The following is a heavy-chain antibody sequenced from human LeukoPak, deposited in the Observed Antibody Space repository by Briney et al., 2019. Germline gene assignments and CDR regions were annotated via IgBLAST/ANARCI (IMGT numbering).Heavy chain of an antibody. CDR2: ISSSGSTI. CDR1: GFTFSSYE. D-gene: IGHD5-24*01. Sequence: PGGSLRLSCAASGFTFSSYEMNWVRQAPGKGLEWVSYISSSGSTIYYADSVKGRFTIFRDNAKNSLYLQMNSLRAEDTAVYYCARAGWLQILGAFDIWGQGTMVTVSS. CDR3: ARAGWLQILGAFDI. V-gene: IGHV3-48*03. J-gene: IGHJ3*02.